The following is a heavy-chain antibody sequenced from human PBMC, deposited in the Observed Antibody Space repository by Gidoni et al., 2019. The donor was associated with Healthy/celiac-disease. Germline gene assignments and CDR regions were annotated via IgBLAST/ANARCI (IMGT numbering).Heavy chain of an antibody. V-gene: IGHV3-30-3*01. J-gene: IGHJ6*02. CDR2: ISYDGSNK. D-gene: IGHD2-21*02. CDR3: ARERLPGHYYYGMDV. CDR1: GFTFSSYA. Sequence: QVQLVESGGGVVQPGRSLRLSCAASGFTFSSYAMHWVRQAPGKGLEWVAVISYDGSNKYYADSVKGRFTISRDNSKNTLYLQMNSLRAEDTAVYYCARERLPGHYYYGMDVWGQGTTVTVSS.